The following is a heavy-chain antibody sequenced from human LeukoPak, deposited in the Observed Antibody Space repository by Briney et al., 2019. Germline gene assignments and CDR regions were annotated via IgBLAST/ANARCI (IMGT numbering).Heavy chain of an antibody. D-gene: IGHD3-22*01. CDR3: ARASYSYDINGWVPFDY. Sequence: SETLSLTCTVSGNSISSGDNYWSWIRQPAGKGLEWIGRIYTSGSTNYNPSLKSRVTISGDTSKNQFSLRPSSVTAADTAVYYCARASYSYDINGWVPFDYWGQGTLVTVSS. CDR2: IYTSGST. CDR1: GNSISSGDNY. V-gene: IGHV4-61*02. J-gene: IGHJ4*02.